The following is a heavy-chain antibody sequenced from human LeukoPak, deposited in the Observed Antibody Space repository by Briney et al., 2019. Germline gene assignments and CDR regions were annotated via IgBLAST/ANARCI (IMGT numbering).Heavy chain of an antibody. Sequence: GGSLRLSCAASGFTFSSYWMHWVRQVPGKGLVWVSRINSDGSSTNYADSVKGRFTISRDNAKNTLYLQMNSLRAEDTAVYYCARAGDSSGYFDCWGQGTLVTVS. CDR2: INSDGSST. J-gene: IGHJ4*02. CDR1: GFTFSSYW. V-gene: IGHV3-74*01. D-gene: IGHD3-22*01. CDR3: ARAGDSSGYFDC.